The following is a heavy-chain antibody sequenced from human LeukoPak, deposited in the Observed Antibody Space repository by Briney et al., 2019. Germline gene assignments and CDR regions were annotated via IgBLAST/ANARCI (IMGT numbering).Heavy chain of an antibody. CDR2: INHSGST. CDR1: GGSFSGYY. V-gene: IGHV4-34*01. CDR3: ARVDVMITFGGVIVRGYYFDY. Sequence: SETLSLTCAVYGGSFSGYYWSWIRQPPGKGLEWIGEINHSGSTNYNPSLKSRVTISVDTSKNQFSLKLSSVTAADTAVYYCARVDVMITFGGVIVRGYYFDYWGQGTLVTVSS. D-gene: IGHD3-16*02. J-gene: IGHJ4*02.